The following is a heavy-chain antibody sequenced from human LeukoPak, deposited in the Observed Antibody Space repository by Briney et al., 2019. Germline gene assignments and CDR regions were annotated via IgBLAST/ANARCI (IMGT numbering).Heavy chain of an antibody. Sequence: GGSLRLSCAASGFTFSTYVMSWVRQAPGKGLEWVSGISGSGGTTYHADSVKGRFTISRDNSKNTLYLEMNSLRAEDTAVYYCVRNSYDSSGYYDYWGQGTLVTVSS. CDR1: GFTFSTYV. D-gene: IGHD3-22*01. J-gene: IGHJ4*02. CDR3: VRNSYDSSGYYDY. V-gene: IGHV3-23*01. CDR2: ISGSGGTT.